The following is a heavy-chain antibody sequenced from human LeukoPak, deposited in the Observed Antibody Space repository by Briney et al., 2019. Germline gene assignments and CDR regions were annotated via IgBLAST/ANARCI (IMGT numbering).Heavy chain of an antibody. Sequence: GGSLRLSCAASGFTFSSYAMTWVRQAPGKGLKWVSSIRGSGAGTSYAASVEGRFTMSRDNSKNTLYLQMNSLRAEDTAIYYCGRDPNGDYVGAFDFWGQGTLVTVSS. J-gene: IGHJ3*01. V-gene: IGHV3-23*01. CDR3: GRDPNGDYVGAFDF. CDR2: IRGSGAGT. CDR1: GFTFSSYA. D-gene: IGHD4-17*01.